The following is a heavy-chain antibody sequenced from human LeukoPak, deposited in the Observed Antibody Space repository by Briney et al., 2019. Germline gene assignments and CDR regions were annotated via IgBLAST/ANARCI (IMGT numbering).Heavy chain of an antibody. V-gene: IGHV1-69*04. CDR2: IIPILGIA. CDR1: GGTFSSYA. J-gene: IGHJ4*02. CDR3: ARDYYDSSGYYFGDDY. Sequence: SVKVSCKASGGTFSSYAISWVRQAPGQGLEWMGRIIPILGIANYAQKFQGRVTITADKSTSTAYMELSSLRSEDTAVYYCARDYYDSSGYYFGDDYWGQGTLVTVSS. D-gene: IGHD3-22*01.